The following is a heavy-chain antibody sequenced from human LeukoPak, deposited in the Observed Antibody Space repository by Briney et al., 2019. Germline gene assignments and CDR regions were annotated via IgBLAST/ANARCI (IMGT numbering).Heavy chain of an antibody. CDR2: IRSKANSYAT. V-gene: IGHV3-73*01. CDR3: TRVGATRTWFDP. CDR1: GFTFSDST. J-gene: IGHJ5*02. Sequence: GGSLRLSCAASGFTFSDSTMHWVRQASGKGLEWVGRIRSKANSYATAYAASVKGRFTVSRDDSKNTAYLQMNSLKTEDTAVYYCTRVGATRTWFDPWGQGTLVTVSS. D-gene: IGHD1-26*01.